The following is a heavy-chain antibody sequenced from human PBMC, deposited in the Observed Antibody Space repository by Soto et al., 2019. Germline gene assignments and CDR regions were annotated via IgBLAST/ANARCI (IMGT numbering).Heavy chain of an antibody. Sequence: ASVKVSCKASGYTVTGYYIHCVRQAPGQVLEWMGWINPNSGGTKYPQKFQGRVTMTRDTSIRTVYMSLTGLKSDDTAVYFCARDLAKGGGSAGFDYWGQGTLVTVS. CDR2: INPNSGGT. V-gene: IGHV1-2*02. CDR1: GYTVTGYY. CDR3: ARDLAKGGGSAGFDY. J-gene: IGHJ4*02. D-gene: IGHD2-15*01.